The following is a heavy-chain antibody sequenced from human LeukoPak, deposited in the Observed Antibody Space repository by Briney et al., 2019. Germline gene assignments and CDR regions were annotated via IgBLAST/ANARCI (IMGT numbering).Heavy chain of an antibody. D-gene: IGHD6-13*01. Sequence: NPGGSLRLSCAGSGFTFSSYSMRWVRQAPRKGLEWVSLISSGSNDIYHADSGKGPFTIARDNAKNSLYLEMNSLRAEDTAVYYCARSIGAAYFDNWGQGTLVTVSS. V-gene: IGHV3-21*01. CDR3: ARSIGAAYFDN. J-gene: IGHJ4*02. CDR1: GFTFSSYS. CDR2: ISSGSNDI.